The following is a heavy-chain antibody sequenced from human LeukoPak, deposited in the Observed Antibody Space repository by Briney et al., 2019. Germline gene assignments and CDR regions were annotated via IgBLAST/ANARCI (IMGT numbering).Heavy chain of an antibody. Sequence: PSETLSLTCTVSGGSISSDYWNWIRQPPGKALEWIGYIYYSGSTNYNPSLKSRVTISLDRSKTHFFLNLSSVAAADTAVYYCARLSNYGILTGNSWFDSWGQGTLVTVSS. J-gene: IGHJ5*01. CDR3: ARLSNYGILTGNSWFDS. V-gene: IGHV4-59*08. CDR1: GGSISSDY. D-gene: IGHD3-9*01. CDR2: IYYSGST.